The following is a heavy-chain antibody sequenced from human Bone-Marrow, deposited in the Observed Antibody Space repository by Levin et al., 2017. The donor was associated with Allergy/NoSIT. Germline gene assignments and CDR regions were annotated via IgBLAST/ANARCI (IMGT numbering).Heavy chain of an antibody. J-gene: IGHJ4*02. CDR2: IYHCGRT. CDR3: ARDPLDYGTNSGNY. Sequence: PSETLSLTCTVSGGSISSSTWWRWVRQSPGKGLEWIGEIYHCGRTYYTPSLKSRVSMSGDKSKGQFALKLNSVTAADTAVYYCARDPLDYGTNSGNYWGQGTLVTVSS. V-gene: IGHV4-4*02. D-gene: IGHD4-17*01. CDR1: GGSISSSTW.